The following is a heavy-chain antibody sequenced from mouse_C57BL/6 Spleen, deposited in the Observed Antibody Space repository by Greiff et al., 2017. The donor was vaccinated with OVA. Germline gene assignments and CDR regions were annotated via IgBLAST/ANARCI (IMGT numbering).Heavy chain of an antibody. CDR2: INPNNGGT. J-gene: IGHJ1*03. V-gene: IGHV1-26*01. Sequence: EVQLQQSGPELVKPGASVKISCKASGYTFTDYYMNWVKQSHGKSLEWIGDINPNNGGTSYNQKFKGKATLTVDKSSSTAYMELRSLTSEDSAVYYCAGIYYDYGYFDVWGTGTTVTVSS. D-gene: IGHD2-4*01. CDR3: AGIYYDYGYFDV. CDR1: GYTFTDYY.